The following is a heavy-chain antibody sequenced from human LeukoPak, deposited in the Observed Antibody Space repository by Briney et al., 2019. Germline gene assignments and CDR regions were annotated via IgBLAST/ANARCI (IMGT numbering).Heavy chain of an antibody. D-gene: IGHD3-3*01. Sequence: SETLSLTCTVSGGSISSGSYYWSWIRQPAGKGLEWIGRIYTSGSTNYNPSLKSRVTISVDTSKNQFSLKLSSVTAADTAVYYCARALEWLLFFDYWGQGTLVTVSS. CDR1: GGSISSGSYY. J-gene: IGHJ4*02. CDR2: IYTSGST. CDR3: ARALEWLLFFDY. V-gene: IGHV4-61*02.